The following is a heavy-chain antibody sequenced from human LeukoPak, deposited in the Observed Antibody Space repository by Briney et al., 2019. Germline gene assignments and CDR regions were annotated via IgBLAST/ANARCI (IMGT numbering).Heavy chain of an antibody. J-gene: IGHJ4*02. CDR1: GFTFSNAW. CDR2: IKSKTDGGTT. V-gene: IGHV3-15*01. Sequence: GGSLRLSCAASGFTFSNAWMSWVRQAPGKGLEWVGRIKSKTDGGTTDYAAPVKGRFTISRDDSKNTLYLQTNSLKTEDTAVYYCTTGYDYVWGSYMYYFDYWGQGTLVTVSS. CDR3: TTGYDYVWGSYMYYFDY. D-gene: IGHD3-16*01.